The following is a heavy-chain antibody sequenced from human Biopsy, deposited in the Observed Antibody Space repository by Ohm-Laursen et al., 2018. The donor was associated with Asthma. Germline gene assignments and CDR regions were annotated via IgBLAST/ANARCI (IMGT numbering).Heavy chain of an antibody. CDR3: ARDRFCRGGSCFSWLFDL. CDR1: GFMFRSFG. J-gene: IGHJ4*02. Sequence: SLRLSCAASGFMFRSFGMHWVRQAPGKGLEWVALISHEGSDKRYVDSVKGRFTISRDNSKNTLYLEMRDLRDEDTSVYYCARDRFCRGGSCFSWLFDLWGQGSLVTVSS. V-gene: IGHV3-30*03. CDR2: ISHEGSDK. D-gene: IGHD2-15*01.